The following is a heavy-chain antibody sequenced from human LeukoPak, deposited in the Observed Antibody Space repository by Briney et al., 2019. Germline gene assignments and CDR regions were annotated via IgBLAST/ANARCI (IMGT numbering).Heavy chain of an antibody. D-gene: IGHD6-19*01. J-gene: IGHJ4*02. CDR2: IYHSGST. CDR3: ARDPDGVGGTSPHTRYIN. Sequence: ETSETLSLTCAVSGVSISSTNWWSWVRQPPGKGLEWIGEIYHSGSTKYNPSLKSRVTISVDKSKNQFSLNLNSVTAADTAVYYCARDPDGVGGTSPHTRYINWGQGTLVTVSS. CDR1: GVSISSTNW. V-gene: IGHV4-4*02.